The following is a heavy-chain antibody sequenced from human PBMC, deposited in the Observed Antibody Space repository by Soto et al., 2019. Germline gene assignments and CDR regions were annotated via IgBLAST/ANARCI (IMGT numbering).Heavy chain of an antibody. D-gene: IGHD3-3*01. Sequence: GASVKVSCKASGCTFSSYAISWVRQAPGQGLEWMGGIIPIFGTANYAQKFQGRVTITADESTSTAYMELSSLRSEDTAVYYCARDSKVNPGFCDIWGQGTMVTVSS. J-gene: IGHJ3*02. V-gene: IGHV1-69*13. CDR2: IIPIFGTA. CDR3: ARDSKVNPGFCDI. CDR1: GCTFSSYA.